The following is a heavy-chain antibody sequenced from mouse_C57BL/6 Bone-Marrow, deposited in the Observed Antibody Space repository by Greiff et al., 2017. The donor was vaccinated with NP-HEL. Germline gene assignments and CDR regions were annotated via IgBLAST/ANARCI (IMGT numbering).Heavy chain of an antibody. CDR2: IYPGDGDT. CDR3: ASGAY. J-gene: IGHJ3*01. Sequence: VQLQESGAELVKPGASVKISCKASGYEFSNYWMNWVKQRPGKGLEWIGQIYPGDGDTNYNGKFKDKATLTADKSSSTAYMHLSRLTTEDSAFYFSASGAYWGQGTLVTVSA. CDR1: GYEFSNYW. V-gene: IGHV1-80*01.